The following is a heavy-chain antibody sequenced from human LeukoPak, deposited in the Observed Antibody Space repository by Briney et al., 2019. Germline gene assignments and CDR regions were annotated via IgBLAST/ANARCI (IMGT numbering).Heavy chain of an antibody. V-gene: IGHV3-30*03. CDR3: TRLSVLYGMDV. Sequence: GGSLRLSCAASGFTFSSYGMHWVRQAPGKGLEWVAVISYDGSNKYYADSVKGRFTISRDDSKNTAYLQMNSLKTEDTAVYYCTRLSVLYGMDVWGQGTTVTVSS. D-gene: IGHD3-10*01. CDR2: ISYDGSNK. J-gene: IGHJ6*02. CDR1: GFTFSSYG.